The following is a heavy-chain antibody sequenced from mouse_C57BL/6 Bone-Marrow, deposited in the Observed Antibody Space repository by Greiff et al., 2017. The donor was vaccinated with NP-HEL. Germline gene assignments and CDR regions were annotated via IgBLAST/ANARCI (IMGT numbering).Heavy chain of an antibody. J-gene: IGHJ2*01. CDR1: GFTFSSYG. CDR2: ISSGGSYT. D-gene: IGHD1-1*01. Sequence: DVQLVESGGDLVKPGGSLKLSCAASGFTFSSYGMSWVRQTPDKRLEWVATISSGGSYTYYPDSVKGRFTISRDNAKNTLYLQMSSLKSEDTAMYYCARHRGITVVADYWGQGTTLTVSS. V-gene: IGHV5-6*01. CDR3: ARHRGITVVADY.